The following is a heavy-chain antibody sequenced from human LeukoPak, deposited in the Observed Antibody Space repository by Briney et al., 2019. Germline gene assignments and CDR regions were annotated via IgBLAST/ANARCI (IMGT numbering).Heavy chain of an antibody. CDR1: GFTSSVFG. J-gene: IGHJ4*02. CDR2: ITSTSSAM. V-gene: IGHV3-48*01. Sequence: GGSLRLSCAGSGFTSSVFGMNWVPQAPGKGLEWVSYITSTSSAMYYADSVKGRFTISRDNAENSLYLQMNSLRAEDTAVYYCARDSIQLWPNAIDFWGQGTLVTVSS. CDR3: ARDSIQLWPNAIDF. D-gene: IGHD1-1*01.